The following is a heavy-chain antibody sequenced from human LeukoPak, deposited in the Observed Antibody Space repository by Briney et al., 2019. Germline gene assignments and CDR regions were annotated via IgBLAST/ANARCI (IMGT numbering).Heavy chain of an antibody. J-gene: IGHJ4*02. CDR1: GFTFSSYS. Sequence: GGSLRLSCAASGFTFSSYSMNWVRQAPGKGLEWVSSISSSSSYIYYADSEKGRFTISRDNAKNSLYLQMNSLRAEDTAVYYCASLSYGGNDGWGQGTLVTVSS. D-gene: IGHD4-23*01. CDR3: ASLSYGGNDG. CDR2: ISSSSSYI. V-gene: IGHV3-21*01.